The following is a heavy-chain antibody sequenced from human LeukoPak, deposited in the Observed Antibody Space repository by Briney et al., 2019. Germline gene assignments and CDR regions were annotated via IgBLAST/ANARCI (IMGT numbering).Heavy chain of an antibody. CDR3: ARGAYDYDAFDI. CDR2: LNPNYRDT. V-gene: IGHV1-2*06. Sequence: ASVKVSCKASGYTLTVYYIHWVRQAPGQGLEWMGRLNPNYRDTNFAQGFQGRVTMARDTTITTAFMELNNLRSDDTAIYCARGAYDYDAFDIWGQGTLVTVSS. CDR1: GYTLTVYY. J-gene: IGHJ3*02. D-gene: IGHD4-11*01.